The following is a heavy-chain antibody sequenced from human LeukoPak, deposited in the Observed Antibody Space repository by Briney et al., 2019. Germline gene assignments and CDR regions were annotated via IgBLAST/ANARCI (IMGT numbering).Heavy chain of an antibody. J-gene: IGHJ6*02. Sequence: GGSLPLSCAASGFTFSSYAMSWVRQAPGKGLEWVSAISGSGGSTYYADSVKGRFTISRDNSKNTLYLQMNSLRAEDTAVYYCAKDSGSYYYYYGMDVWGQGTTVTVSS. V-gene: IGHV3-23*01. D-gene: IGHD1-26*01. CDR1: GFTFSSYA. CDR3: AKDSGSYYYYYGMDV. CDR2: ISGSGGST.